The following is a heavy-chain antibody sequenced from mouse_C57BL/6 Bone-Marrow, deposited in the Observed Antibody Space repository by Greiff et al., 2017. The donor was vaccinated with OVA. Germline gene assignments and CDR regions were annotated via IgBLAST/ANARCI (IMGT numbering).Heavy chain of an antibody. J-gene: IGHJ3*01. D-gene: IGHD3-2*02. CDR3: ASEGDSSGPFAD. CDR1: GFSLTSYG. CDR2: IWGVGST. V-gene: IGHV2-6*01. Sequence: VKLMESGPGLVAPSQSLSITCTVSGFSLTSYGVDWVRQSPGKGLEWLGVIWGVGSTNYNSALKSRLSISKDNSKSQVFLKMNSLQTEDTAMYYCASEGDSSGPFADWGQGTLVTVSA.